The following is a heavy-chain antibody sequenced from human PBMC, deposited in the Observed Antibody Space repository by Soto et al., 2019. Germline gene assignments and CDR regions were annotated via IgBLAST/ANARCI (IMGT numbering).Heavy chain of an antibody. CDR1: GFTLISHG. J-gene: IGHJ4*02. V-gene: IGHV3-30*18. CDR3: AKDGVFSDPYYIED. D-gene: IGHD3-9*01. CDR2: ISNDGSKK. Sequence: QVQLVESGGGVVQPERSLRLSCVASGFTLISHGMHWVRQAPAKGLEWVAFISNDGSKKNYADSVRGRLTISRDNSKNTLYLEMNSLRPEDTGVYHCAKDGVFSDPYYIEDWGQGTLVTVST.